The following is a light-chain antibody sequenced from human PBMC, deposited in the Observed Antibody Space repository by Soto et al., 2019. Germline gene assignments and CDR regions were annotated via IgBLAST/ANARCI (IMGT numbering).Light chain of an antibody. V-gene: IGKV1-39*01. CDR2: EAS. CDR1: QSIRSH. J-gene: IGKJ3*01. Sequence: DIQMTQSPSSLSASVGDRVTITCRASQSIRSHLNCYQQKPEKAPELLIYEASRLQSGVPSRFSGSGSGTDVTLTISRLQPEDFATYYCQQSYTSPFTFGPGTKVDIK. CDR3: QQSYTSPFT.